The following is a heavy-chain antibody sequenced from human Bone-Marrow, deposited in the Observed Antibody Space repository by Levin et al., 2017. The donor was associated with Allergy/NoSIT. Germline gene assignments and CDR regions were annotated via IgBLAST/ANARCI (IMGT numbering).Heavy chain of an antibody. CDR1: GFIFDDYA. V-gene: IGHV3-9*01. CDR3: AKVLGYYTNAVFFGGYHNGLDV. D-gene: IGHD2-8*01. J-gene: IGHJ6*02. CDR2: ISWNSGSI. Sequence: GGSLRLSCVASGFIFDDYAMHWVRQAPGKGLEWVSGISWNSGSIGYSDSVKGRFTISRDNAKNCVYLQMNSLRVEDTALYYCAKVLGYYTNAVFFGGYHNGLDVWGQGTTVTVSS.